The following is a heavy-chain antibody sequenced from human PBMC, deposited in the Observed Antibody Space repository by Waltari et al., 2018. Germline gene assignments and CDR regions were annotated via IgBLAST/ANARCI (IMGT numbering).Heavy chain of an antibody. CDR1: GFTFDTYW. J-gene: IGHJ4*02. Sequence: EVQLVESGGGLVQPGGSLRLFCEASGFTFDTYWMYWVRQAPGKDLEWVASIKGDGSEKNYVDSGKGRFTASTDNAKTSLFLQMNSLRVEDTAVYYCARDAWGKGPDLDCWGQGTLVTVSS. V-gene: IGHV3-7*01. D-gene: IGHD3-16*01. CDR2: IKGDGSEK. CDR3: ARDAWGKGPDLDC.